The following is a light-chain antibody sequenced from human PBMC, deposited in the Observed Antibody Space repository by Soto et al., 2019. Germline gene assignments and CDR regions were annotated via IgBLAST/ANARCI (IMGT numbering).Light chain of an antibody. Sequence: ENLLTQSPGTLSLSPGEGATLSCRASRGVSANYLAWYQQKPGQAPTLLIYGASIRAAGIPDRFSGSGSGTDFTLTIRRLEPDDFAVYYCQQYGSSSRTFGQGTKVEIK. V-gene: IGKV3-20*01. J-gene: IGKJ1*01. CDR3: QQYGSSSRT. CDR2: GAS. CDR1: RGVSANY.